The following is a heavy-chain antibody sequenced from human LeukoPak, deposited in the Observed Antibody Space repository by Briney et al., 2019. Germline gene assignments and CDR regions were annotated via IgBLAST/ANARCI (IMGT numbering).Heavy chain of an antibody. CDR1: GYSFVLYG. V-gene: IGHV1-18*01. CDR3: ARDEDYGIFVNVDY. J-gene: IGHJ4*02. Sequence: ASVTVSCTASGYSFVLYGISWVRQAPGQGPEWMGWISTYNGNTKYAEKFQGRVTITTDTPTSTDYMELRSLRSDDTAVYYCARDEDYGIFVNVDYWGQGTLVTVSS. CDR2: ISTYNGNT. D-gene: IGHD4-17*01.